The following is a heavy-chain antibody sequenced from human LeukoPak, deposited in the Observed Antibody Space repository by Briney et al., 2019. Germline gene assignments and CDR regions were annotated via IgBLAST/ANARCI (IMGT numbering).Heavy chain of an antibody. CDR3: AKVAGPWTYYYYYGMDV. D-gene: IGHD6-19*01. CDR1: GFTFEDYG. Sequence: GRSLRLSCAVSGFTFEDYGMHWVRQAPGKGLEWVSTISWNNDNIDYADSVKGRFTISRDNAKNSLFLQMNSLRAEDTALYYCAKVAGPWTYYYYYGMDVWGQGTTVTVSS. CDR2: ISWNNDNI. V-gene: IGHV3-9*01. J-gene: IGHJ6*02.